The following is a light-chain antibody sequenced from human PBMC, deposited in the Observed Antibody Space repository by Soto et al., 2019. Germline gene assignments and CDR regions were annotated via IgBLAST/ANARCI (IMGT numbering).Light chain of an antibody. Sequence: DIQMTQSPSSLSASVGDRVTITCQASEDINRYLNWYQQKPGKAPNLLIYAASSLQSGVPSRFSGSGSGTDFTLTISSLQPEDFATYYCQQSFSTPWTFGQGTKVEIK. J-gene: IGKJ1*01. V-gene: IGKV1-39*01. CDR1: EDINRY. CDR2: AAS. CDR3: QQSFSTPWT.